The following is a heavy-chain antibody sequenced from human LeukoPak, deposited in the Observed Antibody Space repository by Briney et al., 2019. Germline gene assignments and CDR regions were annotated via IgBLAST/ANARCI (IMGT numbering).Heavy chain of an antibody. J-gene: IGHJ4*02. CDR1: GGSFSGYY. CDR3: ARDRYGGYFDY. Sequence: KPSETLSLTCAVYGGSFSGYYWSWIRQPPGKGLEWIGEINHSGSTNYNPALTSRVSISVDTSKNQFSLKLSSVTAADTAVYYCARDRYGGYFDYWGQGTLVTVSS. D-gene: IGHD3-10*01. CDR2: INHSGST. V-gene: IGHV4-34*01.